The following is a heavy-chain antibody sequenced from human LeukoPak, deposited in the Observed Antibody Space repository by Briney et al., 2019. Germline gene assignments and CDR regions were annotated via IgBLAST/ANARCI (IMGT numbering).Heavy chain of an antibody. V-gene: IGHV1-46*01. CDR1: GYTFTSYY. D-gene: IGHD3-10*01. Sequence: ASVKVSCKASGYTFTSYYIHWLRQAPGQGLDWMGIINPSGGSTSYAQKFQARVTMTRAMSSYTVYMELSSLRSEDTAVYYCARDSRFSPGVYRGSAGLGYWGQGTLVTVSS. J-gene: IGHJ4*02. CDR3: ARDSRFSPGVYRGSAGLGY. CDR2: INPSGGST.